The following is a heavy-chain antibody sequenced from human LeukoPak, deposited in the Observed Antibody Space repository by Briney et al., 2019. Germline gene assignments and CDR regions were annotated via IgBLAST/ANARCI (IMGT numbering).Heavy chain of an antibody. D-gene: IGHD2-15*01. Sequence: SETLSLISTVSGGSISSGSYYWSWIRQPAGKGLEWIGRIYTSGSTNYNPSLKSRVTISVDTSKNQFSLKLSSVTAADTAVYYCARSGCSGGSCLYYYYYMDVWGKGTTVTISS. CDR1: GGSISSGSYY. V-gene: IGHV4-61*02. CDR3: ARSGCSGGSCLYYYYYMDV. CDR2: IYTSGST. J-gene: IGHJ6*03.